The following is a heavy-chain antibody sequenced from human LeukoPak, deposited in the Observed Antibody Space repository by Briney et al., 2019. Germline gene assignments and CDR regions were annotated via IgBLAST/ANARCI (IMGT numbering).Heavy chain of an antibody. CDR1: GFTFSYYD. J-gene: IGHJ6*03. Sequence: GGSLRLSCAASGFTFSYYDMSWVRQAPGKGLEWVASITLSGGSTFYADSVKGRFAISRDNSKNTLYLQMNSLSAEDTAVYYCAKRGNPAVGHHYLDVWGKGTTVSVSS. V-gene: IGHV3-23*01. CDR2: ITLSGGST. D-gene: IGHD2-2*01. CDR3: AKRGNPAVGHHYLDV.